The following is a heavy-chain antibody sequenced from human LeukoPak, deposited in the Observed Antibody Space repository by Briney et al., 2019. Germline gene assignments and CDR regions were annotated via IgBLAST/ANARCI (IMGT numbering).Heavy chain of an antibody. J-gene: IGHJ4*02. Sequence: SGGSISSSNWWSWVRQPPGKGLEWIGEIYHSGSTNYNPSLKSRVTISVDTSKNQFSLKLSSVTAADTAVYYCARGRDGYNYDWGQGTLVTVSS. CDR2: IYHSGST. CDR1: GGSISSSNW. D-gene: IGHD5-24*01. V-gene: IGHV4-4*02. CDR3: ARGRDGYNYD.